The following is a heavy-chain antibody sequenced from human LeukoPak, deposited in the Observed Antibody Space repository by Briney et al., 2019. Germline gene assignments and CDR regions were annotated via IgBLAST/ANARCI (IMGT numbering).Heavy chain of an antibody. J-gene: IGHJ4*02. D-gene: IGHD3-3*01. Sequence: SGPTLVKPTQTLTLTCTFSGFSLSTSGVGVGWIRQPPGKALKWLALIYWDDDKRYSPSLKSRLTITKDTSKNQVVLTMTNMDPVDTAAYYCAHKTTYYDFCSGYSQPKSAYFDYWGQGTLVTVSS. CDR3: AHKTTYYDFCSGYSQPKSAYFDY. CDR2: IYWDDDK. CDR1: GFSLSTSGVG. V-gene: IGHV2-5*02.